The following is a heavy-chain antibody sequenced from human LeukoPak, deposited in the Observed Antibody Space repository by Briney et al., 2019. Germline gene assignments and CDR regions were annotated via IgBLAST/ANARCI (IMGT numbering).Heavy chain of an antibody. CDR1: RFPFSSYE. J-gene: IGHJ4*02. CDR3: ARESIAVAGAPFDY. V-gene: IGHV3-48*03. CDR2: ISSGSTI. D-gene: IGHD6-19*01. Sequence: PGGSLRLSCAASRFPFSSYEMHCPRHAPGRGLEWVSYISSGSTIYDADSVKGRFTISRDNAKNSLYLQMNSLRAEDTAVYYCARESIAVAGAPFDYWGQGTLVTVSS.